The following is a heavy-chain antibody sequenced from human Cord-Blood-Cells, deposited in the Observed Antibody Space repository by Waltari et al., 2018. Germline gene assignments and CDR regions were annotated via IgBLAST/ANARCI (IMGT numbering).Heavy chain of an antibody. CDR1: GGPISSHY. CDR2: IYYSGST. J-gene: IGHJ4*02. Sequence: QVQLQESGPGLVKPSETLSLTCTVSGGPISSHYWSWIRQPPGKGLEWIGYIYYSGSTNYNPSRKSRVTISVDTSKNQFSLKLSSVTAADTAVYYCARVVISSSFFDYWGQGTLVTVSS. V-gene: IGHV4-59*11. CDR3: ARVVISSSFFDY. D-gene: IGHD6-6*01.